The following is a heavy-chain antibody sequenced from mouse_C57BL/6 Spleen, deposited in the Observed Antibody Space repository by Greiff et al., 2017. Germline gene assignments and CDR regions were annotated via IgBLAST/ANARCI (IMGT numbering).Heavy chain of an antibody. J-gene: IGHJ2*01. V-gene: IGHV1-64*01. CDR3: AREGYYGSTFDY. Sequence: VKLQQPGAELVKPGASVKLSCKASGYTFTSYWMHWVTQRPGQGLEWIGMIHPNSGSTNYNEKFKSKATLTVDKSSSTAYMQLSSLTSEDSAVYYCAREGYYGSTFDYWGQGTTLTVSS. CDR1: GYTFTSYW. CDR2: IHPNSGST. D-gene: IGHD1-1*01.